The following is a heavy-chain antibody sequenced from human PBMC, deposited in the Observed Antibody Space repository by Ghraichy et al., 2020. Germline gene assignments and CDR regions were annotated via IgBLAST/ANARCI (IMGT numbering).Heavy chain of an antibody. CDR2: IRYDGSNK. J-gene: IGHJ4*02. CDR3: AKEQGAGSYYLGEFDY. CDR1: GFTFSSYG. Sequence: GGSLRLSCAASGFTFSSYGMHWVRQAPGKGLEWVAFIRYDGSNKYYADSVKGRFTISRDNSKNTLYLQMNSLRAEDTAVYYCAKEQGAGSYYLGEFDYWGQGTLVTVSS. V-gene: IGHV3-30*02. D-gene: IGHD3-10*01.